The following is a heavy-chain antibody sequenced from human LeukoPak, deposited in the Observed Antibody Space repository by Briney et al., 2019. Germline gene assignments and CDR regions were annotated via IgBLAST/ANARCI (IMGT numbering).Heavy chain of an antibody. Sequence: SETLSLTCTVSGGSISSYYWSWIRQPPGKGLEWIGYIYYSGGTNYNPSLKSRVTISVDTSKNQFSLKLSSVTAADTAVYYCARSYDSANWFDPWGQGTLVTVSS. D-gene: IGHD3-22*01. CDR1: GGSISSYY. J-gene: IGHJ5*02. CDR2: IYYSGGT. V-gene: IGHV4-59*01. CDR3: ARSYDSANWFDP.